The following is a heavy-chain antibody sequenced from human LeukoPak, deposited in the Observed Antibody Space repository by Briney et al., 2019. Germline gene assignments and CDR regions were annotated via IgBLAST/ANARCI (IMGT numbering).Heavy chain of an antibody. CDR2: ISAHNGNT. J-gene: IGHJ4*02. V-gene: IGHV1-18*01. CDR1: GYSFTNYG. D-gene: IGHD3-3*01. Sequence: GASVKVSCKASGYSFTNYGISWVRQAPGQGLEWMGWISAHNGNTNYAQKLQGRVTMTTDTSTSTAYMELRSLRSDDTAVYYCARVLRYDFWSAYYFDYWGQGTLVTVSS. CDR3: ARVLRYDFWSAYYFDY.